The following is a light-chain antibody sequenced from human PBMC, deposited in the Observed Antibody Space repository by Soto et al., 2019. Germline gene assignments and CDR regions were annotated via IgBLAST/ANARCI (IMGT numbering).Light chain of an antibody. CDR2: DSS. CDR1: QDITNY. J-gene: IGKJ5*01. V-gene: IGKV1-33*01. Sequence: DIQMTQSPSSLSASVGDRVTIICQASQDITNYLNWYQQKPGKAPNLLIDDSSNLETGVPSRFSGSGTGTYFSFAISRLQPEDIATHYCQQYVTLPLTFGQQTRLEI. CDR3: QQYVTLPLT.